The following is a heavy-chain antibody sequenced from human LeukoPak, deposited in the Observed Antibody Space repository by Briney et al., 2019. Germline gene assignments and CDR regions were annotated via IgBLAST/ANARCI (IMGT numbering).Heavy chain of an antibody. V-gene: IGHV3-11*04. CDR3: ARDRGFSSGWVNYYYVDV. Sequence: PGGSLRLSCAASGFTFSDYYLSWIRRAPGKGLEWISYISGSGSTIYYADSVKGRFTISRDNAKNSLYLQMNSLRPEDTAVYYCARDRGFSSGWVNYYYVDVWGKGTTVTVSS. CDR1: GFTFSDYY. CDR2: ISGSGSTI. D-gene: IGHD6-19*01. J-gene: IGHJ6*03.